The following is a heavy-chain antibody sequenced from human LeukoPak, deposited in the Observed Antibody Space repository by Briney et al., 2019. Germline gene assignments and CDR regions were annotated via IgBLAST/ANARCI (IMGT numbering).Heavy chain of an antibody. Sequence: SETLSLPCGVSGYSLSSGYYWGWIRQPPGKGLEWVGSIYHSGSTYYNPSLKSRVTISVDTSKSQFSLKVSSVTAADTAVDYCARHSSGYYKYYYYHYMNVWGKGTTVTVSS. D-gene: IGHD3-22*01. V-gene: IGHV4-38-2*01. J-gene: IGHJ6*03. CDR2: IYHSGST. CDR1: GYSLSSGYY. CDR3: ARHSSGYYKYYYYHYMNV.